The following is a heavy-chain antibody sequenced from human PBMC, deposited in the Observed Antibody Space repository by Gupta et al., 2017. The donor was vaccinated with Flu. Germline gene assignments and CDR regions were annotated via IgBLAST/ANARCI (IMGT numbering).Heavy chain of an antibody. CDR1: GGSISSGGYY. CDR3: ARAGPGTKSRQSNFDY. J-gene: IGHJ4*02. Sequence: QVQLQESGPGLVKPSQTLSLTCTVSGGSISSGGYYWSWICPHPGKGLEWIGNIYYSGSTYYNPSLKSRVTISVDTSKNQFSLKLSSVTAADTAVYYCARAGPGTKSRQSNFDYWGQGTLVTVSS. D-gene: IGHD1-14*01. CDR2: IYYSGST. V-gene: IGHV4-31*03.